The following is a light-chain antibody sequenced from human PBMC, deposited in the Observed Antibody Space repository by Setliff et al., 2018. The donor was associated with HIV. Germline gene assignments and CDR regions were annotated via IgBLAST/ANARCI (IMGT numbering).Light chain of an antibody. J-gene: IGLJ1*01. Sequence: VLTQPPSVSGAPGQRVTISCTGSSSNIGAGFDVHWYQQLPGTAPKLLIYGNSNRPSGVPDRFSGSKSGTSASLAITGLQAEDEADYYCHSYDSSLSGYVFGTGTKVTVL. V-gene: IGLV1-40*01. CDR2: GNS. CDR3: HSYDSSLSGYV. CDR1: SSNIGAGFD.